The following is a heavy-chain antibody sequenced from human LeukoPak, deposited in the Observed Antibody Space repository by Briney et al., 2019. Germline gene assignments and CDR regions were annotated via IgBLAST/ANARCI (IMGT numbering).Heavy chain of an antibody. CDR2: IIPIFGTA. CDR1: GGTFSSYA. CDR3: ATPYYYAFDI. D-gene: IGHD3-10*01. Sequence: ASVKVSCKASGGTFSSYAISWVRQAPGQGLEWMGGIIPIFGTANYAQKFQGRVTITADKSTSTAYMELSSLRSEDTAVYYCATPYYYAFDIWGQGTMVTVSS. J-gene: IGHJ3*02. V-gene: IGHV1-69*06.